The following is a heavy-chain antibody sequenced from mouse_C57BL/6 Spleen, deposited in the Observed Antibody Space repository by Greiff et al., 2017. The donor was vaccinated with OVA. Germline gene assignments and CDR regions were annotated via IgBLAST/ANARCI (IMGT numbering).Heavy chain of an antibody. J-gene: IGHJ4*01. V-gene: IGHV1-78*01. CDR2: IYPRDGST. CDR1: GYTFTDHT. CDR3: ARPPVYYYGSRGAMDD. Sequence: VKLQQSDAELVKPGASVTISCKVSGYTFTDHTIHWMQQRPEQGLEWIGYIYPRDGSTTYNEKFKGKATLTADKSSSTAYIQLNSLTSEDSAVYFCARPPVYYYGSRGAMDDWGQGTSVTVSS. D-gene: IGHD1-1*01.